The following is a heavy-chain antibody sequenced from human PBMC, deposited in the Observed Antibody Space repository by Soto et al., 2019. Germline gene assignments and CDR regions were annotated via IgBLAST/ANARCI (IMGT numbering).Heavy chain of an antibody. CDR2: SRNRAYSYTT. CDR1: GFTFSNAW. V-gene: IGHV3-72*01. Sequence: GRSLRLSCAASGFTFSNAWMTWVRQAPGKGLEWVGRSRNRAYSYTTEYAASVKGRFTISRDDSKNSLYLQMNSLKTEDTAVYYCVTFGRWGQGTLVTVSS. CDR3: VTFGR. J-gene: IGHJ5*02.